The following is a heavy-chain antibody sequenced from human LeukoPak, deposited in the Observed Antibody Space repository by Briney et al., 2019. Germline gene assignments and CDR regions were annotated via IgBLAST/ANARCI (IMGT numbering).Heavy chain of an antibody. Sequence: PGGSLRLSCPSSECTFSSYATSGVRQAPWRGLDGVAIISCIRSYTYYADSVKGRLTISRDNSKNTLYLQMSTLRAEDTAVYYCAKALDPQLLRAIDHWGEGTLVIVSS. CDR1: ECTFSSYA. V-gene: IGHV3-23*01. J-gene: IGHJ4*02. CDR3: AKALDPQLLRAIDH. D-gene: IGHD1-1*01. CDR2: ISCIRSYT.